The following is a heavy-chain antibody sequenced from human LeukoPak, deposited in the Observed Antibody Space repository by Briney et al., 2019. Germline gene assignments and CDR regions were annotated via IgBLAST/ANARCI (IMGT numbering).Heavy chain of an antibody. CDR2: MSYSGST. Sequence: SETLSLTCTVSGGSISSYSWGWIRQPPGKGLEWIASMSYSGSTYYNPSLKSRVTISVDTSKNQFSLKLSSVTAADTAVYYCARGGSIYCSGGSCCSYYYYYYMDVWGKGTTVTVSS. CDR1: GGSISSYS. J-gene: IGHJ6*03. V-gene: IGHV4-39*07. D-gene: IGHD2-15*01. CDR3: ARGGSIYCSGGSCCSYYYYYYMDV.